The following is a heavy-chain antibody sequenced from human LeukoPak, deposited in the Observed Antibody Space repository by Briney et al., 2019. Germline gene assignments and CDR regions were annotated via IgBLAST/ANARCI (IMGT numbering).Heavy chain of an antibody. CDR1: GYTLTELS. CDR3: ATDRGVGAYYYDSSGYYPPFEY. Sequence: ASVKVSCKVSGYTLTELSMHWVRQAPGKGLEWMGGFDPEDGETIYAQKFQGRVTMTEDTSTDTAYMELSSLRSEDTAVYYCATDRGVGAYYYDSSGYYPPFEYWGQGTLVTVSS. CDR2: FDPEDGET. V-gene: IGHV1-24*01. D-gene: IGHD3-22*01. J-gene: IGHJ4*02.